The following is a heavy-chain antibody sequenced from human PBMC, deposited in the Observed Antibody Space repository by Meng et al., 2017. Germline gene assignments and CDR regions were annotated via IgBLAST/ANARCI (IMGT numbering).Heavy chain of an antibody. J-gene: IGHJ3*02. Sequence: SETLSLTCTVSGGSISSSSYYWGWIRQPPGKGLEWIGSIYYSGSTYYNPSLKSRVTISVDTSKNQFSLKLSSVTAADTAVYYCARRAFWTFDIWGQGTMVPVSS. CDR3: ARRAFWTFDI. V-gene: IGHV4-39*07. D-gene: IGHD3-3*01. CDR2: IYYSGST. CDR1: GGSISSSSYY.